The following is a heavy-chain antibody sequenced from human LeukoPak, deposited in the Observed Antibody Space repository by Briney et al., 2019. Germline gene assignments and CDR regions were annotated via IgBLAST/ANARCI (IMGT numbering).Heavy chain of an antibody. CDR3: VRGLVRDAFDI. V-gene: IGHV4-30-2*01. J-gene: IGHJ3*02. D-gene: IGHD3-22*01. Sequence: SETLSLTCDISGGSISSGGYSWNWIRQPPGKGLEWIGYIYHSGSTYYNPSLKSRVTISVDRSKNQFSLKLSSVTAADTAVYYCVRGLVRDAFDIWGQGTMVTVSS. CDR1: GGSISSGGYS. CDR2: IYHSGST.